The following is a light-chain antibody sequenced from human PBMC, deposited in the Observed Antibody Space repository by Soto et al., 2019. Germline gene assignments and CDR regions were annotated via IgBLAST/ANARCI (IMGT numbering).Light chain of an antibody. Sequence: DIQMTQSPSSLSASLGDRVAITCRASQPIGDFLAWYQQKPGKAPKLLIYKASRLERWVPSRFSGGGSGTEFTLNISSLQPDDFASYYCQQFQTYVFGQGTKVDIK. CDR1: QPIGDF. V-gene: IGKV1-5*03. CDR3: QQFQTYV. J-gene: IGKJ1*01. CDR2: KAS.